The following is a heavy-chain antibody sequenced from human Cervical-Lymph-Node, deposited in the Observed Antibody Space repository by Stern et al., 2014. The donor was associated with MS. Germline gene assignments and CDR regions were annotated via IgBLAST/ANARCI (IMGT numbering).Heavy chain of an antibody. V-gene: IGHV1-69*06. CDR1: GGTFTTHP. CDR2: IIPFLNTT. J-gene: IGHJ4*02. CDR3: ASSLVASGH. D-gene: IGHD2-8*02. Sequence: VQLVQSGAEVKKPGSSVKVSCKASGGTFTTHPITWWRQAPGQGLAWMGGIIPFLNTTNYAQKFQGRIMITADKSTGTTYMEISSLRSDDTAVYYCASSLVASGHWGQGTLVIVS.